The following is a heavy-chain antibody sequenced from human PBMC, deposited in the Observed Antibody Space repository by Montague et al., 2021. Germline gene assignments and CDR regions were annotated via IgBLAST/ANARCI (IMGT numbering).Heavy chain of an antibody. J-gene: IGHJ5*01. Sequence: SLRLSCAASGFSFSSLWMHWVRQAPGKGLVWVSQITNDGSDTNYADSVKGRFTISRGNAKSTLYLQMNSLRDEDTAVYYCVRDRRTAWFDSWGQGTLVTVSS. CDR2: ITNDGSDT. V-gene: IGHV3-74*01. CDR3: VRDRRTAWFDS. D-gene: IGHD5-18*01. CDR1: GFSFSSLW.